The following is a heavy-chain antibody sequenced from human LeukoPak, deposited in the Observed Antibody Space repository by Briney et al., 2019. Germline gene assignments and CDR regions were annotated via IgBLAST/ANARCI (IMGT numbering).Heavy chain of an antibody. D-gene: IGHD2-15*01. CDR2: MNPNSGNA. Sequence: VASVKVSCKASGYTFTSYDINWVRQATGQGLEWMGWMNPNSGNAGYAQKFQGRVTMTRNTSISTAYMELSSLRSEDTAVYYCARVRRCSGGSCYFRLDYWGQGTLVTVSS. CDR1: GYTFTSYD. CDR3: ARVRRCSGGSCYFRLDY. V-gene: IGHV1-8*01. J-gene: IGHJ4*02.